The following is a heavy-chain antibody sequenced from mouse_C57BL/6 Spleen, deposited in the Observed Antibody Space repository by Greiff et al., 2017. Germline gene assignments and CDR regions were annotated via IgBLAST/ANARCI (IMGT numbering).Heavy chain of an antibody. V-gene: IGHV1-26*01. CDR3: ARKGGPRPDFDY. J-gene: IGHJ2*01. CDR1: GYTFTDYY. CDR2: INPNNGGT. D-gene: IGHD3-1*01. Sequence: EVQLQQSGPELVKPGASVKISCKASGYTFTDYYMNWVKQSHGKSLEWIGDINPNNGGTSYNQKFKGKATLTVDKSSSTACMELRSLTSEDSAVYYCARKGGPRPDFDYWGQGTTLTVSS.